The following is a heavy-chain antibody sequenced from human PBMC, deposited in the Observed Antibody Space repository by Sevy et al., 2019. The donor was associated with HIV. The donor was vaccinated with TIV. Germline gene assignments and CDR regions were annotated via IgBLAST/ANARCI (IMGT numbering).Heavy chain of an antibody. J-gene: IGHJ3*02. D-gene: IGHD1-26*01. CDR2: ISSSSSTI. CDR3: AKDRVGAARMSGFDI. CDR1: GFTFSSYS. Sequence: GGSLRLSCAASGFTFSSYSMNWVRQAPGKGLEWVSYISSSSSTIYYADSVKGRFTISRDNSENSLYLQMKSLRPEDTALYYCAKDRVGAARMSGFDIWGQGTMVTVSS. V-gene: IGHV3-48*04.